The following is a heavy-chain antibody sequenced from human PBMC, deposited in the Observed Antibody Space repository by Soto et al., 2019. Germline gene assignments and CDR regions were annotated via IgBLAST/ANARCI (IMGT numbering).Heavy chain of an antibody. CDR3: ATTDYYYGMDV. CDR1: GGSISSYY. CDR2: IYYSGST. D-gene: IGHD4-17*01. Sequence: QVQLQESDPGLVKPSETLSLTCTVSGGSISSYYWSWIRQPPGKGLEWIGYIYYSGSTNYNPSLKSRVTISVDTSKNQFSLKLSSVTAADTAVYYCATTDYYYGMDVWGQGTTVTVSS. J-gene: IGHJ6*02. V-gene: IGHV4-59*01.